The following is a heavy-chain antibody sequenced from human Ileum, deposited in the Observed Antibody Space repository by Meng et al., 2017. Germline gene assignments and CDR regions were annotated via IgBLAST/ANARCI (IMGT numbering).Heavy chain of an antibody. CDR3: VKEWRNGYYTWFDP. CDR1: GLDVSKNY. Sequence: EVQVVESGGGLIQPGGARRRSCVVAGLDVSKNYISWVRPAPGRGLEWVSILYSGEDAYYADSVKGRFTISRDNSQNTLYLQMNNLRVEDTAVYFCVKEWRNGYYTWFDPWGQGTLVTVSS. J-gene: IGHJ5*01. V-gene: IGHV3-53*01. CDR2: LYSGEDA. D-gene: IGHD3-3*01.